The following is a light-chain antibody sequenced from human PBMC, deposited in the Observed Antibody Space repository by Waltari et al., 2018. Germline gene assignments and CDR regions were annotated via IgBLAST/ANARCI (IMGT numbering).Light chain of an antibody. CDR2: GKN. J-gene: IGLJ1*01. CDR3: NSRDSSGYHYV. CDR1: SLRSYY. V-gene: IGLV3-19*01. Sequence: SSELTQDPAVSVALGQTVRITCQGDSLRSYYASWYQQKPGQAPVLVIYGKNNRTSGIPDLFSGSSSGNTASLTITGDQAEEEADYYCNSRDSSGYHYVFGTGTKVTVL.